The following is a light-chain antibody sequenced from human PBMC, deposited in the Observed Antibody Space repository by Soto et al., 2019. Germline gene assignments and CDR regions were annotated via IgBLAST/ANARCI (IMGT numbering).Light chain of an antibody. Sequence: QSVLTQPPSVSGTPGQRVTISCSGSSSNIGNNFVYWYQHLPGAAPTLVVYSDNNRPSGVPVRFSGSKSGTSASLTISGLRSEDEATYYCATWDDSLSGFVVFGGGTQLTVL. CDR3: ATWDDSLSGFVV. J-gene: IGLJ7*01. CDR2: SDN. V-gene: IGLV1-47*01. CDR1: SSNIGNNF.